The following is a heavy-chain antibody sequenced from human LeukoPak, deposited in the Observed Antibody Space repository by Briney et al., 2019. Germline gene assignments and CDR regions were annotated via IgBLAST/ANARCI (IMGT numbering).Heavy chain of an antibody. J-gene: IGHJ6*02. CDR1: GFTFSSYG. CDR3: AKVGDTAMVKYGMDV. D-gene: IGHD5-18*01. Sequence: PGVSLRLSCAASGFTFSSYGMHWVRQAPGKGLEWVAVISYDGSNKYYADSVKGRFTISRDNSKNTLYLQMNSLRAEDTAVYYCAKVGDTAMVKYGMDVWGQGTTVTVSS. V-gene: IGHV3-30*18. CDR2: ISYDGSNK.